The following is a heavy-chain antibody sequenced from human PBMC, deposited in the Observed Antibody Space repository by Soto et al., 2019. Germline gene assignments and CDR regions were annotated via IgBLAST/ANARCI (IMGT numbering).Heavy chain of an antibody. D-gene: IGHD4-17*01. Sequence: EVQLLESGGGLVQPGGSLRLSCVASGFTFTNYAMSWVRQAPEKGLEWVSTISGSGDNTYYVDSVKGRFTISRDNSKNTLYLQMNNLRAEDTAVYFCATDRGMTTVTTVDYWGQGALVTVSS. CDR2: ISGSGDNT. CDR3: ATDRGMTTVTTVDY. CDR1: GFTFTNYA. V-gene: IGHV3-23*01. J-gene: IGHJ4*02.